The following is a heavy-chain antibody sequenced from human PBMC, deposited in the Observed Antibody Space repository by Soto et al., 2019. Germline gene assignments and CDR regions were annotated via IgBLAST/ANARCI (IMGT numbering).Heavy chain of an antibody. J-gene: IGHJ3*02. CDR3: ATGIRDYDFWSGYPRVNDAFDI. D-gene: IGHD3-3*01. CDR2: FDPEDGET. CDR1: GYTLTELS. Sequence: GASVKVYCKVSGYTLTELSMHWVRQAPGKGLEWMGGFDPEDGETIYAQKFQGRVTMTEDTSTDTAYMELSSLRSEDTAVYYCATGIRDYDFWSGYPRVNDAFDIWGQGTMVTVSS. V-gene: IGHV1-24*01.